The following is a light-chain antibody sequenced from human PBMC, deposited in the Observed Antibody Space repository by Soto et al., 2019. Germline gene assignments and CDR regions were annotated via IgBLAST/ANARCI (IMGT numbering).Light chain of an antibody. CDR3: SSFTSRHTYV. V-gene: IGLV2-14*01. CDR2: DVS. CDR1: SSDIGGYNY. J-gene: IGLJ1*01. Sequence: QSALTQPASVSGSRGQSTTISCTGTSSDIGGYNYVSWYQQLPGEAPKLIMYDVSDRPSGVSTRFSGSKSGNTASLTISGLQAEDEGDYYCSSFTSRHTYVFGTGTKVTVL.